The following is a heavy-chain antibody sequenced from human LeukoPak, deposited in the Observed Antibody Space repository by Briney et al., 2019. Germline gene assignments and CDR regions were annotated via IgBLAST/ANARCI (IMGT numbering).Heavy chain of an antibody. CDR3: ARRRSRGSIDY. D-gene: IGHD3-10*01. CDR1: GFTVSNTY. CDR2: SYSGGSI. Sequence: GGSLRLSCAASGFTVSNTYMAWVRQPPGKGLEWVSISYSGGSIYYADAVKGQFIISKDNSNNTLYLQMNSLRVDDTALYYCARRRSRGSIDYWGRGTLVTVSS. V-gene: IGHV3-53*01. J-gene: IGHJ4*02.